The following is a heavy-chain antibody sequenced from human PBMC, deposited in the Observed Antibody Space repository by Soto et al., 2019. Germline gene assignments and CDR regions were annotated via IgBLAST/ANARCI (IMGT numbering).Heavy chain of an antibody. Sequence: KRFRKTAGYSFIHYLIGCGRQKPGQGPEWMGRIRPFNCHAHSAQTFQGRVTLHTDTSPATAFLELRRLRSDHAAVYYCAREPPRPTAGLNYFGPWGRGTLGTVSS. D-gene: IGHD1-7*01. J-gene: IGHJ5*02. CDR1: GYSFIHYL. CDR3: AREPPRPTAGLNYFGP. V-gene: IGHV1-18*01. CDR2: IRPFNCHA.